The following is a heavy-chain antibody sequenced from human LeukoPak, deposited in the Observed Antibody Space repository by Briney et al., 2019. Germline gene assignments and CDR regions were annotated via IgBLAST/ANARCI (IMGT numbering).Heavy chain of an antibody. D-gene: IGHD2-2*01. CDR1: GGSISSYY. Sequence: SETLSLTCTVSGGSISSYYWSWIRQPAGKGLDWIGRIYTSGSTNYNPSLKSRVTMSVDTSKNQFSLKLSSVTAAATAVYYCARDLGYCSSTSCYVTDNWFDPWGQGTLVTVSS. CDR2: IYTSGST. CDR3: ARDLGYCSSTSCYVTDNWFDP. J-gene: IGHJ5*02. V-gene: IGHV4-4*07.